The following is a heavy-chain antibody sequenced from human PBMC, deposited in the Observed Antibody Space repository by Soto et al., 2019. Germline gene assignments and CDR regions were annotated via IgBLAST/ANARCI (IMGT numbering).Heavy chain of an antibody. V-gene: IGHV3-7*01. CDR3: ARGLRFLEWLPPPYYYYYYMDV. CDR1: GFTFSSYW. D-gene: IGHD3-3*01. CDR2: IKQDGSEK. Sequence: PGGSLRLSCAASGFTFSSYWMSWVRQAPGKGLEWVANIKQDGSEKYYVDSVKGRFTISRDNAKNSLYLQMNSLRAEDTAVYYCARGLRFLEWLPPPYYYYYYMDVWGKGTTVTVSS. J-gene: IGHJ6*03.